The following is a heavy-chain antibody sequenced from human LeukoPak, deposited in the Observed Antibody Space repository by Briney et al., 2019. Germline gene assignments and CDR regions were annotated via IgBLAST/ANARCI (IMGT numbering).Heavy chain of an antibody. CDR1: GDSFSAYY. J-gene: IGHJ4*02. D-gene: IGHD4-17*01. CDR2: INHSGRT. Sequence: SETLSLTCAVYGDSFSAYYWSWIRQPPGKGLEWIGEINHSGRTNYSPSLKSRVTISVDTSNKQFSLKLSSVTAADTTVYYCARDLGYGEFDYWGQGTLVTVSS. CDR3: ARDLGYGEFDY. V-gene: IGHV4-34*01.